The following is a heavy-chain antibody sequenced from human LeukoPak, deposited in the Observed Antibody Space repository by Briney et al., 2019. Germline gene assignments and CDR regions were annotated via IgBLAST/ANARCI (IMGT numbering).Heavy chain of an antibody. D-gene: IGHD2-15*01. J-gene: IGHJ4*02. V-gene: IGHV3-21*06. CDR2: ITGSSNFI. Sequence: GGSLRLSCATSGFIFSTYSLNWVRQAPGKGLEWVSSITGSSNFIYYADSVKGRFTISRDDAKNSLFLQMNSLRAEDTAMYYCARSEDYCSGGSCYAHWGQGILVTVSS. CDR3: ARSEDYCSGGSCYAH. CDR1: GFIFSTYS.